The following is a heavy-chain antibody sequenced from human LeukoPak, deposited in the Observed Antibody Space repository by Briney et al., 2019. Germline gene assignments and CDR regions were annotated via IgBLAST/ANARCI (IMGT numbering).Heavy chain of an antibody. Sequence: PGGSLRLSCAASGFTFSSYWMNWVRQAPGKGLEWVANIKQDGSEKYYVDSVKGRFTISRDNAKNSLYLQMNSLRAEDTAVYYCARARGGIAARHYMDVWGKGTTATVSS. CDR3: ARARGGIAARHYMDV. J-gene: IGHJ6*03. D-gene: IGHD6-6*01. CDR1: GFTFSSYW. CDR2: IKQDGSEK. V-gene: IGHV3-7*01.